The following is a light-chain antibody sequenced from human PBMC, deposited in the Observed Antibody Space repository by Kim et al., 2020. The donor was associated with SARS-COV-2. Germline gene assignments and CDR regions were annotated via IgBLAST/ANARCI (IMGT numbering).Light chain of an antibody. CDR3: QSYDDSNQV. Sequence: GKTVTIYCTRSSGSIASTYVQWYQQRPGSAPTTVIYEDNQRPSGVPDRFSGSIDSSSNSASLTISGLKTEDEADYFCQSYDDSNQVFGGGTKLTVL. CDR2: EDN. J-gene: IGLJ3*02. V-gene: IGLV6-57*03. CDR1: SGSIASTY.